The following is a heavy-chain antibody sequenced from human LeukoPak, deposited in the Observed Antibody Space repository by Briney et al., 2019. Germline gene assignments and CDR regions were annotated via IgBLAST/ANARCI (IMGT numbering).Heavy chain of an antibody. CDR2: ISSSSTII. CDR3: ARDREPGTSASRFDY. CDR1: GFTFSNYG. V-gene: IGHV3-48*01. Sequence: PGGSLRLSCAASGFTFSNYGMNWVRQAPGKGLEWVSYISSSSTIIYYADSVKGRFTTSRDNSKNTLYLQMNSLRAEDTAVYYCARDREPGTSASRFDYWGQGTLVTVSS. D-gene: IGHD2-8*02. J-gene: IGHJ4*02.